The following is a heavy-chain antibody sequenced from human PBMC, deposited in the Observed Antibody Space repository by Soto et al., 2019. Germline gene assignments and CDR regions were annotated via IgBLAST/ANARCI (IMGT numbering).Heavy chain of an antibody. CDR3: AKDRLGGRGYSGYGPDY. V-gene: IGHV3-23*01. D-gene: IGHD5-12*01. CDR1: GFTFSSYA. Sequence: PGGSLRLSCAASGFTFSSYAMSWVRQAPGKGLEWVSAISGSGGSTYYADSVKGRFTISRDNSKNTLYLQMNSLRAEDTAVYYCAKDRLGGRGYSGYGPDYWGQGTLVTVSS. CDR2: ISGSGGST. J-gene: IGHJ4*02.